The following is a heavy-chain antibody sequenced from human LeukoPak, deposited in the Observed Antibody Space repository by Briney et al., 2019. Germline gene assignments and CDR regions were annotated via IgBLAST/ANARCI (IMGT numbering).Heavy chain of an antibody. D-gene: IGHD3-22*01. Sequence: GASVKVSCKASGGTFSSYAISWVRQAPGQGLEWTGGIIPIFGTANYAQKFQGRVTITADESTSTAYMELSSLRSEDTAVYYCARRSGYPYYFDYWGQGTLVTVSS. CDR3: ARRSGYPYYFDY. J-gene: IGHJ4*02. CDR1: GGTFSSYA. CDR2: IIPIFGTA. V-gene: IGHV1-69*13.